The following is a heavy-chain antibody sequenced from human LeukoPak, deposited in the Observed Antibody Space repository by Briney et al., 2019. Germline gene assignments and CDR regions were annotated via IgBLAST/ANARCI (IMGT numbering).Heavy chain of an antibody. J-gene: IGHJ4*02. Sequence: PGGSLRLSCVGSGFTFSSHAMSWVRQAPGKGLEWVSYISSSSSIIYYADSVKGRFTISRDTAKNSLYLQMNSLRAEDTAVYYCARSIDIDYWGQGTLVTVSS. V-gene: IGHV3-48*01. D-gene: IGHD2-21*01. CDR1: GFTFSSHA. CDR3: ARSIDIDY. CDR2: ISSSSSII.